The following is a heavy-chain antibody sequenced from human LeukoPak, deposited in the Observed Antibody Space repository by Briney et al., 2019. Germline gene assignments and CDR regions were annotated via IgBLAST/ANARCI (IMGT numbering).Heavy chain of an antibody. CDR1: GFTFSDYA. CDR3: AKVETSGGANCYALDY. D-gene: IGHD2-2*01. J-gene: IGHJ4*02. CDR2: IAYGGTNE. Sequence: PGGSLRLSCAASGFTFSDYAMHWVRQAPGKGLEWVAVIAYGGTNEYHADSVKGRFTISRDNSKNTLYLQMNSLSAEDTAVYYCAKVETSGGANCYALDYWGQGTLVTVSS. V-gene: IGHV3-30*04.